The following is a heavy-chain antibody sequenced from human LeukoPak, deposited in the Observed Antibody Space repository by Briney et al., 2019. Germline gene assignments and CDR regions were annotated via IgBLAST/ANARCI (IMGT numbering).Heavy chain of an antibody. Sequence: PSETLSLTCAVSGGSISSGGYSWSWIRQPPGKGLEWIGYIYYSGSTYYNPSLKSRVTISVDTSKNQFSLKLSSVTAADTAVYYCARSGYSYGHYFDYWGQGTLVTVSS. CDR1: GGSISSGGYS. CDR2: IYYSGST. D-gene: IGHD5-18*01. CDR3: ARSGYSYGHYFDY. V-gene: IGHV4-30-4*07. J-gene: IGHJ4*02.